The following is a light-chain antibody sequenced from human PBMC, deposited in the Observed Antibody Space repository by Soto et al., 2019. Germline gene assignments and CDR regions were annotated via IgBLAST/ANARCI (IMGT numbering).Light chain of an antibody. CDR1: QSNSTS. CDR3: QQYNGYSRK. Sequence: IATSQSPPSQPATVAASVTITCRARQSNSTSLNWYQQKPGKAPCLLISEVSSMERGVPSRFSGSGSGTEFTLTISSMEPDDFAAYYCQQYNGYSRKFGQGTKVDIK. V-gene: IGKV1-5*01. J-gene: IGKJ1*01. CDR2: EVS.